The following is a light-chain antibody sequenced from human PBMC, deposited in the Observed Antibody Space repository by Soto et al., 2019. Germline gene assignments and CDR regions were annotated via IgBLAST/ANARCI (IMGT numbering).Light chain of an antibody. J-gene: IGLJ1*01. CDR2: GNG. CDR1: SSSIGAGYE. V-gene: IGLV1-40*01. Sequence: QSALTQPPSVSGAAGQRVTISCSGTSSSIGAGYEVHWYHQLPGTAPKLVVSGNGNRPSGVPDRLSASKSGTSASLAITGLQAEDEGHYYCQSYDKRLTADVFGTGTKVTVL. CDR3: QSYDKRLTADV.